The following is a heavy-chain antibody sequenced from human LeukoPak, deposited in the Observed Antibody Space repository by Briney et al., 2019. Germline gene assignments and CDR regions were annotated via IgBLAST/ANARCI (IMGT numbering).Heavy chain of an antibody. CDR3: SLARSEYHYGMDV. Sequence: SQTLSLTCAISGDSVSSISVAWNWIRQSPSRGLEWLGRTYYRSKWYYEYAVSVKSRIDISPDTSKNQFSLQLTSVTPEDTAVYYCSLARSEYHYGMDVWGQGTTVAVSS. J-gene: IGHJ6*02. V-gene: IGHV6-1*01. CDR1: GDSVSSISVA. CDR2: TYYRSKWYY.